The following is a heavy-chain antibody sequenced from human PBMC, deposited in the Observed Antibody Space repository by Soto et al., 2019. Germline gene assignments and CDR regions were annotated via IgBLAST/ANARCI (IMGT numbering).Heavy chain of an antibody. V-gene: IGHV2-5*02. CDR1: GFSLSTSGVG. D-gene: IGHD3-3*01. CDR2: IYWDDDK. CDR3: AHRRAHYDFWSGYPTARIWFDP. J-gene: IGHJ5*02. Sequence: QITLKESGPTLVKPTQTLTLTCTFSGFSLSTSGVGVGWIRQPPGKALEWLALIYWDDDKRYSPSLKSRLTITKDTSKNQVVLTMTNMDPVDTATYYCAHRRAHYDFWSGYPTARIWFDPWGQGTLVTVSS.